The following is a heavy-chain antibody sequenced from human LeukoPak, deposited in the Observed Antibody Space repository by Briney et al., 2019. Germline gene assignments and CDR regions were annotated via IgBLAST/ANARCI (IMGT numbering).Heavy chain of an antibody. J-gene: IGHJ4*02. D-gene: IGHD6-19*01. CDR3: ARVVAVAGSRNYHFDY. CDR1: GFTFSSYS. Sequence: GGSLRLSCAASGFTFSSYSMNWVRQAPGKGLEWVSSISSSSSYIYYADSVKGRFTISRDNAKNSLYLQMNSLRAEDTAVYYCARVVAVAGSRNYHFDYWGQGTLVTVSS. CDR2: ISSSSSYI. V-gene: IGHV3-21*01.